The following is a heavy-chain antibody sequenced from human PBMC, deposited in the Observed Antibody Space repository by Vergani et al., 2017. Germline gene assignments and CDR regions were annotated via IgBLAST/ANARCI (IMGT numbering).Heavy chain of an antibody. D-gene: IGHD3-22*01. CDR2: TYYSGST. CDR3: ARDLPSTYYYESRDV. Sequence: QVQLQESGPGLVKPSQTLSLTCTVSGGSISRGDYYWSWIRQPPGKGREWIGYTYYSGSTYYNPSLMSRVTISVDTSKNQFSLKLSSVTAADTAVYYCARDLPSTYYYESRDVGGKGTAVTVSS. V-gene: IGHV4-30-4*01. J-gene: IGHJ6*04. CDR1: GGSISRGDYY.